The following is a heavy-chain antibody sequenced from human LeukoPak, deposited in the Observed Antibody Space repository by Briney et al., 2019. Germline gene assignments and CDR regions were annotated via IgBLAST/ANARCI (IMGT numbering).Heavy chain of an antibody. V-gene: IGHV3-48*04. J-gene: IGHJ4*02. D-gene: IGHD1-26*01. Sequence: GGSLRLSCAASGFTFNSYSMNWVRQAPGKGLEWISYVSSTSTTIYYADSVKGRFTVSKDNAKNSLYPQMNSLGVEDTAVYYCARATVGATDYWGQGTLVTVSS. CDR1: GFTFNSYS. CDR2: VSSTSTTI. CDR3: ARATVGATDY.